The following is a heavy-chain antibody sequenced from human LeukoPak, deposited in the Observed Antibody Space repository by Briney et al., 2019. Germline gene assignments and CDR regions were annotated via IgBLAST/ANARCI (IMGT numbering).Heavy chain of an antibody. Sequence: SVKVSCKASGGTFSSYAISWVRQAPGQGLEWMGGIIPIFGTANYAQKFQGRVTITADESTSTVYMELSSLRSEDTAVYYCARFKDGGNSGVPFDYFDYWGQGTLVTVSS. CDR1: GGTFSSYA. CDR3: ARFKDGGNSGVPFDYFDY. D-gene: IGHD4-23*01. J-gene: IGHJ4*02. CDR2: IIPIFGTA. V-gene: IGHV1-69*01.